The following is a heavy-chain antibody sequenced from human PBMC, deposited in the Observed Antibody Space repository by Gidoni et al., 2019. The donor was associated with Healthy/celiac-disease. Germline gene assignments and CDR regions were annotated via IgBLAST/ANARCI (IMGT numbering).Heavy chain of an antibody. Sequence: QLQLQESGPGLVKPSETLSLTCTVSGGSISRSSYYWGWIRQPPGKGLEWIGSIYYSGSTYYNPSLKSRVTISVDTSKNQFSLKLSSVTAADTAVYYCARPVNARNWNDVSHWFDPWGQGTLVTVSS. J-gene: IGHJ5*02. CDR1: GGSISRSSYY. V-gene: IGHV4-39*01. CDR2: IYYSGST. D-gene: IGHD1-1*01. CDR3: ARPVNARNWNDVSHWFDP.